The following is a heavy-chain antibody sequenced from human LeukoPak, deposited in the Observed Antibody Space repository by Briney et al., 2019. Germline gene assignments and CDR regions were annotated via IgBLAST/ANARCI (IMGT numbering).Heavy chain of an antibody. CDR1: GFTFSSYG. CDR2: ISHDGSDK. Sequence: GKSLTLSCAASGFTFSSYGIHWVRQAPGKGLEWVAGISHDGSDKYYTDSVKGRFTVSRDNSKNTLYLQMNSLRVEDTALYYCAQALPPRSVVAAYPDFWGPGTVVTVSS. J-gene: IGHJ4*02. V-gene: IGHV3-30*18. CDR3: AQALPPRSVVAAYPDF. D-gene: IGHD1-26*01.